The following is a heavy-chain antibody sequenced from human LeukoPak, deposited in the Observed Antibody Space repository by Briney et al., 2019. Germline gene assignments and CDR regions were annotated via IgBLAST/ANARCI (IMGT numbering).Heavy chain of an antibody. J-gene: IGHJ4*02. CDR3: AKESPSFDY. CDR1: GFTFSSYA. Sequence: GGSLRLSCAASGFTFSSYAMSWVGPAPGKGLGWVSTISGSVVSTYSADSVKRRFTISRHTSKTTLYLQMNSLRAEDTAVFYCAKESPSFDYWGQGTLVTVSS. CDR2: ISGSVVST. V-gene: IGHV3-23*01.